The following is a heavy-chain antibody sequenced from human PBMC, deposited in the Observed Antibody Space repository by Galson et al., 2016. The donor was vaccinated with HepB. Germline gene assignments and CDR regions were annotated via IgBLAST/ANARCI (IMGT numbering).Heavy chain of an antibody. CDR2: ISGNSGTI. CDR1: GMYFSLYS. D-gene: IGHD6-19*01. J-gene: IGHJ6*02. V-gene: IGHV3-48*02. CDR3: ARSGIAVSLYGMGV. Sequence: SLRLSCAASGMYFSLYSMNWVRQAPGKGLEWISYISGNSGTIYYADSVKGRFTISRDKAGNSLFLQMSSLRDDDTAIYYCARSGIAVSLYGMGVWGQGTSVTVS.